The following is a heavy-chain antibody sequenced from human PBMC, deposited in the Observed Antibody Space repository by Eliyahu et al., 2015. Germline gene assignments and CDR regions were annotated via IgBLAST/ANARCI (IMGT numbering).Heavy chain of an antibody. V-gene: IGHV4-59*01. CDR1: GGSMSPYY. J-gene: IGHJ4*02. CDR2: MYYNENP. Sequence: QVQLQESGPGLVRPSETVSLTCTVSGGSMSPYYWTWIRQPPGKGLEWIGYMYYNENPNYNPSLKSRVTISVDTSKNKFSLKLSSVTAADTAVYYCARGLKVPSFWDQGTLVTVSS. D-gene: IGHD2-2*01. CDR3: ARGLKVPSF.